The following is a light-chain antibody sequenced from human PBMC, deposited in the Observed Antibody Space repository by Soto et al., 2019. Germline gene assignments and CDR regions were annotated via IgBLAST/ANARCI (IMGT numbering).Light chain of an antibody. J-gene: IGKJ1*01. CDR3: QQSYTIPRT. CDR1: QNIRSY. Sequence: DIQMTQSPSSLSASVGDRVTITCRASQNIRSYLNWYQQERGKAPKLLIYAASSLQSGVPSRFSGSGSGTDFTLTITSLQPEDFATYYCQQSYTIPRTFGQGTEVEIK. V-gene: IGKV1-39*01. CDR2: AAS.